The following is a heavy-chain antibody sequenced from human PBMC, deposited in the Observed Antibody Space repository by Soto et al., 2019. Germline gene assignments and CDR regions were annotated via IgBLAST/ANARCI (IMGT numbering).Heavy chain of an antibody. V-gene: IGHV3-23*01. CDR3: AKDSVTPYYYYGMDV. Sequence: GGSLRLSCAASDSTIRRYAMSWVRQAPGKGLEWVSGITGNSARIYYADSVKGRFSISRDNSKNTLYLQMNSLRAEDTAVYYCAKDSVTPYYYYGMDVWGQGTTVTVSS. J-gene: IGHJ6*02. CDR2: ITGNSARI. CDR1: DSTIRRYA. D-gene: IGHD3-10*01.